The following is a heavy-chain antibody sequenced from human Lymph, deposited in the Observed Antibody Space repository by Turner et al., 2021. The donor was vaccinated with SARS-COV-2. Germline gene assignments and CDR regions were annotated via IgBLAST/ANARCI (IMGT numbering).Heavy chain of an antibody. V-gene: IGHV5-51*01. D-gene: IGHD3-3*01. Sequence: ELQLVQSGAGVNKPGESVKLYCKGSAYSFTTYWIGWGRQVPGKGREWMGIIYPGDSDNRYSPSFQGQVTISADKYISTAYLQWSSVKASDTAMYYGARREWGGSLGHIDYWGQGTLVTVSS. CDR3: ARREWGGSLGHIDY. J-gene: IGHJ4*02. CDR1: AYSFTTYW. CDR2: IYPGDSDN.